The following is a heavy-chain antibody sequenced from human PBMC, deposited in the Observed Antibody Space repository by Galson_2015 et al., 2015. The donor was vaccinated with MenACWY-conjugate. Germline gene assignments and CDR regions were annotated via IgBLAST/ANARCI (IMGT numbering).Heavy chain of an antibody. Sequence: SLRLSCAVSGFTFRNYWMTWVRQAPGKGLEWVASIKKDGSEKYYVDSVKGRFTISRDNIKNSMYLEMNSLRAEDTAVYYCARGRYGMDVWGQGTTVTASS. J-gene: IGHJ6*02. CDR1: GFTFRNYW. CDR3: ARGRYGMDV. V-gene: IGHV3-7*03. CDR2: IKKDGSEK.